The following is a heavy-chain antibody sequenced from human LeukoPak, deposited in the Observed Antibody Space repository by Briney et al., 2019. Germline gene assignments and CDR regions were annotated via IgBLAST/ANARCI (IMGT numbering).Heavy chain of an antibody. CDR1: GGSFSGYY. V-gene: IGHV4-34*01. D-gene: IGHD3-10*01. J-gene: IGHJ5*02. CDR3: ARLVPYYGSGSYSGDLFWFDP. CDR2: INHSGST. Sequence: SETLSLTCAVYGGSFSGYYWSWIRQPPGKGLEWIGEINHSGSTNYNPSLKSRVTISVDTSKNQFSLRLSSVTAADTAVYYCARLVPYYGSGSYSGDLFWFDPWGQGTLVTVSS.